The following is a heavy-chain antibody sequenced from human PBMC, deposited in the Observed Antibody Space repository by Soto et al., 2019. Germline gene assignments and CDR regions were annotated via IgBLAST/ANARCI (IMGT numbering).Heavy chain of an antibody. D-gene: IGHD6-6*01. CDR1: GFTFSRHG. Sequence: GGSLRLSCAASGFTFSRHGMHWVRQAPGKGLEWVAVIWYDGSNKYYADSVKGRFTISRDNSKNTLYLQMNSLRAEDTAVYYCAREGVVISSSYYYYGMDVWGQGTTVTVSS. CDR2: IWYDGSNK. J-gene: IGHJ6*02. V-gene: IGHV3-33*01. CDR3: AREGVVISSSYYYYGMDV.